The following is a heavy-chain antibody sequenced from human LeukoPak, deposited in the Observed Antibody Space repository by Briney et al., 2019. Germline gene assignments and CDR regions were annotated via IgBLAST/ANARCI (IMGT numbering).Heavy chain of an antibody. D-gene: IGHD3-9*01. V-gene: IGHV4-61*01. CDR3: ARNQTNIYDILTGSYYYYYGMDV. CDR1: GGSVSSGSYY. CDR2: IYYSGST. Sequence: SETLSLTCTVSGGSVSSGSYYWSWIRQPPGKGLEWIGYIYYSGSTNYNPSLKSRVTISVDTSKNQFSLKLSSVTAADTAVYYWARNQTNIYDILTGSYYYYYGMDVWGQGTTVTVSS. J-gene: IGHJ6*02.